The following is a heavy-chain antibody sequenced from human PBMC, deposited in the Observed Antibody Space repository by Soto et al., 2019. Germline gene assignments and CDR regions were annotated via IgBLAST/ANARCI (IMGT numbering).Heavy chain of an antibody. Sequence: GGSLRLSCAASGFTFSNAWMNLVRQAPGKGLEWGGRIKSKTDGGTTDYAAPVKGRFTISRDDSKNTLYLQMNSLKTEDTAVYYCTTLFGVATDYYYYYGMDVWGQGTTVTVSS. V-gene: IGHV3-15*07. CDR2: IKSKTDGGTT. J-gene: IGHJ6*02. D-gene: IGHD3-3*01. CDR1: GFTFSNAW. CDR3: TTLFGVATDYYYYYGMDV.